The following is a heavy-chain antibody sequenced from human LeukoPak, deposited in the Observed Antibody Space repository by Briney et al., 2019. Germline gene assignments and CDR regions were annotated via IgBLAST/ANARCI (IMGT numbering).Heavy chain of an antibody. J-gene: IGHJ3*02. CDR3: ARASRGGNSGGDAFDI. Sequence: GGSLRLSCAASGFTFSSYWMHWVRQAPGKGLVGVSRINSDGSSTSYADSVKGRFTISRDNAKNTLYLQMNSLRAEDTAVYYCARASRGGNSGGDAFDIWGQGTMVTVSS. D-gene: IGHD4-23*01. CDR2: INSDGSST. V-gene: IGHV3-74*01. CDR1: GFTFSSYW.